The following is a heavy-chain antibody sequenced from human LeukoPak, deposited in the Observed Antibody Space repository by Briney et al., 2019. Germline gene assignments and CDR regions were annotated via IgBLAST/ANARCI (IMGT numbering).Heavy chain of an antibody. CDR1: GYIFANYW. CDR3: ARPVEMATSPFDY. J-gene: IGHJ4*02. D-gene: IGHD5-24*01. V-gene: IGHV5-51*01. CDR2: IYPDDSDT. Sequence: ESLKISCRGSGYIFANYWIAWVRQMPGKGLEWMGIIYPDDSDTRYSPSFQGQVTISADKSIATAYLQWSSLKASDTAMYYCARPVEMATSPFDYWGQGTLVTVSS.